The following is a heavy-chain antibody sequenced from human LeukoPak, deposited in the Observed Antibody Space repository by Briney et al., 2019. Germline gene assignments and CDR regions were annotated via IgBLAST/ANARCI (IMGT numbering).Heavy chain of an antibody. J-gene: IGHJ6*02. CDR2: INDVGRTT. CDR3: ARGHYYGMDV. CDR1: GFTFSNFA. Sequence: GGSLRLSCAASGFTFSNFAMSWVRQAPGKGLVWVSGINDVGRTTSYADSVKGRFTISRDNAKNTLYLQMNSLRAEDTAVYYCARGHYYGMDVWGQGTTVTVSS. V-gene: IGHV3-74*01.